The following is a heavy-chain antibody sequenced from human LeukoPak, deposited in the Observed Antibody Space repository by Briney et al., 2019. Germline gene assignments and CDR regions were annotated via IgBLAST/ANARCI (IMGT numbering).Heavy chain of an antibody. CDR2: INPNSSGT. CDR1: GYTCTGYY. CDR3: ARNAHIVGAPVSDFDY. V-gene: IGHV1-2*02. D-gene: IGHD1-26*01. Sequence: ASVKVSCKASGYTCTGYYMHWVRQAPGQGLEWMGWINPNSSGTNYAKKFQGRVTMTRDTSISTAYMELSRLRSDDTAVYYCARNAHIVGAPVSDFDYWGQGTLVTVSS. J-gene: IGHJ4*02.